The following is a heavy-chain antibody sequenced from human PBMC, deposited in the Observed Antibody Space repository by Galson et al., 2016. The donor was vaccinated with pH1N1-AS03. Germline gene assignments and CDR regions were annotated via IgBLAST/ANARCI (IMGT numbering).Heavy chain of an antibody. D-gene: IGHD5-12*01. V-gene: IGHV3-74*01. J-gene: IGHJ4*01. CDR1: GFTFSNKW. CDR2: ISSDGSSI. CDR3: ARGLGGYDGYALDY. Sequence: LRLSCAASGFTFSNKWMHWVRHTPGKGLVWVSRISSDGSSISYADSVKGRFTISRDNAKNTLYLQMNSLRAEDTGVYYCARGLGGYDGYALDYWGQGTLVTVSS.